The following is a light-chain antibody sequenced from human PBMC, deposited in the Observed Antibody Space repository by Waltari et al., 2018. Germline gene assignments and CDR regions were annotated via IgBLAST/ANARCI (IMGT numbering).Light chain of an antibody. CDR1: KLEDKY. J-gene: IGLJ2*01. CDR2: QDN. V-gene: IGLV3-1*01. Sequence: SYELTQPPSVSVSPGQTANITCSGDKLEDKYASWYQQSPGQSPVLVIYQDNRRPSGIPERFSGSTSGNTATLTISGTQAMDEADYYCQAWDRNTYVVFGGGTKVTVL. CDR3: QAWDRNTYVV.